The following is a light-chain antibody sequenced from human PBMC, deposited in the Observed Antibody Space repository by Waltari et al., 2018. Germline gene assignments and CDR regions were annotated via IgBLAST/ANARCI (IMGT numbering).Light chain of an antibody. J-gene: IGLJ3*02. CDR2: DVN. CDR1: SSDVGSYDY. Sequence: QSALTQPASVSGSPGQSITLSCTGTSSDVGSYDYVSWYQQHPGKVPKLMIYDVNNRPSGVSNRFSGSKSGNTASLTISGLRAEDEADYYCSSYTTSSTRVFGGGTKLTVL. CDR3: SSYTTSSTRV. V-gene: IGLV2-14*01.